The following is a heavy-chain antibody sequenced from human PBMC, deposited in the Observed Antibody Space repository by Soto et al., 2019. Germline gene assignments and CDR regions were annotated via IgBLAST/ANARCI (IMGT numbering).Heavy chain of an antibody. CDR1: GGTFSSYA. Sequence: SVKVSCKASGGTFSSYAISWVRQAPGQGLEWMGGIIPIFGTANYAQKFQGRVTITADESTSTAYMELSSLRSEDTAVYYCARDRSLLGITMVRGPSLDGYYYYYGMDVWGQGTTVTVSS. CDR3: ARDRSLLGITMVRGPSLDGYYYYYGMDV. J-gene: IGHJ6*02. V-gene: IGHV1-69*01. CDR2: IIPIFGTA. D-gene: IGHD3-10*01.